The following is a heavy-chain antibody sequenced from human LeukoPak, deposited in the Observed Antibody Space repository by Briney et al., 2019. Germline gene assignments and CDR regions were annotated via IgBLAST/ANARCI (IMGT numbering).Heavy chain of an antibody. CDR1: GGSFRDYY. CDR3: ARGGRSEYYGSGSHDY. V-gene: IGHV4-34*01. D-gene: IGHD3-10*01. Sequence: SETLSLTCVVYGGSFRDYYWTWIRQPPGKGLEWIGEINHSGRTNYNPSLKSRVTVSLDTSKNQFSLKLNSVTAADTAVYYCARGGRSEYYGSGSHDYWGQGTLVTVSS. J-gene: IGHJ4*02. CDR2: INHSGRT.